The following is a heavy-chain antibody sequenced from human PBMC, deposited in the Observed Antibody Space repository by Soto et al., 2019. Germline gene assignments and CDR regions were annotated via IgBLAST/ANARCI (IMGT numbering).Heavy chain of an antibody. V-gene: IGHV1-2*02. Sequence: ASVKVSCKASGYTFTGYYMHWVRQAPGQGLEWMGWINPNSGGTNYAQKFQGRVTMTRDTSISTAYMELSRLRSDDTAVYYCAREKVTMVRGVIMAQSYYYYYGMDVWGQGPTVTVYS. CDR3: AREKVTMVRGVIMAQSYYYYYGMDV. CDR2: INPNSGGT. J-gene: IGHJ6*02. CDR1: GYTFTGYY. D-gene: IGHD3-10*01.